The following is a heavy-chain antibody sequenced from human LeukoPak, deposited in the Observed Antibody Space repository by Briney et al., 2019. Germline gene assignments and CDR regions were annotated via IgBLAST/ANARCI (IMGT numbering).Heavy chain of an antibody. D-gene: IGHD3-16*02. CDR1: RGTFSSYA. CDR2: IIPIFGTA. V-gene: IGHV1-69*13. J-gene: IGHJ4*02. Sequence: SVKVSCKASRGTFSSYAISWVRQAPGQGLEWMGGIIPIFGTANYAQKFQGRVTITADESTSTAYMELSSLRSEDTAVYYCARGPWDYVWGSYRAMHSFDYWGQGTLVTVSS. CDR3: ARGPWDYVWGSYRAMHSFDY.